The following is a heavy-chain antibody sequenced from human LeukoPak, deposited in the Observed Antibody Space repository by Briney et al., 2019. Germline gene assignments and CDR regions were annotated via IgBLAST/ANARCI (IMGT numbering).Heavy chain of an antibody. J-gene: IGHJ4*02. CDR2: MYYRGST. CDR3: ASRRGGFDY. Sequence: PSETLSLTCTVSGGSISSSSHYWGWIRQPPGKGLEWIGSMYYRGSTYHNPSLKSRVTISVDTSKNQFSLKLSSVTAADTAVYYCASRRGGFDYWGQGTLVTVSS. D-gene: IGHD3-16*01. CDR1: GGSISSSSHY. V-gene: IGHV4-39*07.